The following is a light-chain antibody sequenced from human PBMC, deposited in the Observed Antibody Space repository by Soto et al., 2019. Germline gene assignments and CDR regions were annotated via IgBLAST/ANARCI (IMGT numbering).Light chain of an antibody. CDR2: AAS. J-gene: IGKJ1*01. CDR3: QQSYSTPWT. Sequence: DIQMTQSPSSLSASVGDRVTITCRASQRISSYLNWYQQKPGKAPKLLIYAASSLQSGVPSRFSDSGSGTDLNLTISSLQPEDFATYYCQQSYSTPWTFGQGTKVDIK. CDR1: QRISSY. V-gene: IGKV1-39*01.